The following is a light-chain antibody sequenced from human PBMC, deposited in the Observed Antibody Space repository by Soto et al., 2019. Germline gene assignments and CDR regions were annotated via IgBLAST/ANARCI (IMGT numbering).Light chain of an antibody. V-gene: IGKV3-11*01. J-gene: IGKJ5*01. CDR3: HQRQYWPPIT. CDR2: DAS. CDR1: QSLSGNY. Sequence: NVLTQSPGTLSLSPGERATLSCRASQSLSGNYLAWYQQKPGQAPRLLISDASNRATGIPARFSGSGSGTDFTLTISSLEPEDFAVYYCHQRQYWPPITFGQGTRLEI.